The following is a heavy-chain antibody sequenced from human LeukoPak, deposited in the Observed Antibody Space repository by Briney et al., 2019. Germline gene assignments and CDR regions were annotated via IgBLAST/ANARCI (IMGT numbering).Heavy chain of an antibody. CDR3: ARDRVEYSLRDSDFYYDMDV. CDR2: IIPIFDTP. Sequence: ASVKVSRKASGGTFNSYTFSWVRQAPGQGPEWMGGIIPIFDTPNYAQKFQGRITISADGSTRTVYMELNNLRSEDTAVYYCARDRVEYSLRDSDFYYDMDVWGQGTTVTVSS. CDR1: GGTFNSYT. J-gene: IGHJ6*02. D-gene: IGHD2-15*01. V-gene: IGHV1-69*01.